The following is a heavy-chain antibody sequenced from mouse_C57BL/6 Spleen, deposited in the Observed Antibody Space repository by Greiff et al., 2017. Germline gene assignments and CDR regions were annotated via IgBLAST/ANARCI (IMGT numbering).Heavy chain of an antibody. V-gene: IGHV1-50*01. CDR2: IDPSDSYT. J-gene: IGHJ2*01. CDR3: AIYYGNYDFDY. Sequence: QVQLQQPGAELVKPGASVKLSCKASGYTFTSYWMQWVKQRPGQGLEWIGEIDPSDSYTNYNQKFKGKATVTVDTSSSTAYMQLSSLTSEDSAVYYCAIYYGNYDFDYWGQGTTLTVSS. D-gene: IGHD2-1*01. CDR1: GYTFTSYW.